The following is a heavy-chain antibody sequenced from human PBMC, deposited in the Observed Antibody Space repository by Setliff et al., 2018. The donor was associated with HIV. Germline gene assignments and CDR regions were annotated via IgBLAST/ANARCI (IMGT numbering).Heavy chain of an antibody. V-gene: IGHV4-4*09. Sequence: SETLSLTCTVSGDSVSRYSWNWIRQPPGKGLEWIGYVYANGETNYNPSLKSRVTMSADTSRNQFSLSLNSATAADTAVYFCARRKLQDSTITTSNWSDSWGQGSLVTVSS. D-gene: IGHD3-10*01. CDR2: VYANGET. CDR1: GDSVSRYS. J-gene: IGHJ5*01. CDR3: ARRKLQDSTITTSNWSDS.